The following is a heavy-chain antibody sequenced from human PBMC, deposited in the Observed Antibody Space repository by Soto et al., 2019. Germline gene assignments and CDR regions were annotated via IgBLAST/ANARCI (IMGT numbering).Heavy chain of an antibody. D-gene: IGHD2-2*01. Sequence: QVQLVQSGAEVKKPGSSVKVSCKASGYTFTAYYMHWVRQAPGQGLEWMGRINPNSGGSNYAQKFEGRGTMTRDTANSTAYMELSRLRSDDTAIYYCAREETAAASHEGNWFDPWGQGTLVTVSS. V-gene: IGHV1-2*06. J-gene: IGHJ5*02. CDR3: AREETAAASHEGNWFDP. CDR2: INPNSGGS. CDR1: GYTFTAYY.